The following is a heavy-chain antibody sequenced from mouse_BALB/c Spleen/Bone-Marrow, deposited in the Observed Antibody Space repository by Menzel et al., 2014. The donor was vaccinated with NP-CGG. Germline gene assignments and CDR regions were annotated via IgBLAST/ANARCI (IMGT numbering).Heavy chain of an antibody. CDR1: GFTFSSYT. Sequence: DVKLVESGGGLVQPGGSLKLSCAASGFTFSSYTMSWVRQTPEKRLEWVAYISNGGGSTYYPDTVKGRFTISRDNAKNTLYLQMSSLKSEDPAMYYCARLITTYFDYWGQGTPLTVSS. CDR3: ARLITTYFDY. V-gene: IGHV5-12-2*01. D-gene: IGHD1-1*01. J-gene: IGHJ2*01. CDR2: ISNGGGST.